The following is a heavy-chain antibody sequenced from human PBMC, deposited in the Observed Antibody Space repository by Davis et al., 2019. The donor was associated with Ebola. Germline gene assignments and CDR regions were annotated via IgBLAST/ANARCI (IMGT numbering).Heavy chain of an antibody. Sequence: PGGSLRLSCAASGFTFSSYGMHWVRQAPGKGLEWVAVISSDGSNKYYADSVKGRFTISRDNSKNTLYLQMNSLRAEDTAVYYCAKDKGLRFLEWLIDYWGQGTLVTVSS. J-gene: IGHJ4*02. CDR3: AKDKGLRFLEWLIDY. D-gene: IGHD3-3*01. CDR1: GFTFSSYG. CDR2: ISSDGSNK. V-gene: IGHV3-30*18.